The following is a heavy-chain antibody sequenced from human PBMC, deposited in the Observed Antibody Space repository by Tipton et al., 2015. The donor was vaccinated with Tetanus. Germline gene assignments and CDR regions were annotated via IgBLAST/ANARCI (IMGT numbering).Heavy chain of an antibody. CDR1: GGTFTSYA. CDR3: ARDYDGSEPFDY. J-gene: IGHJ4*02. V-gene: IGHV1-69*06. D-gene: IGHD3-10*01. Sequence: QLVQSGAEVKKPGSSVKVSCKASGGTFTSYAFSWVRQAPGQGLEWMGGILPIFGTTKYVQKFQGRVTITADKSTSTVYMELSSLRSEDTAVYYCARDYDGSEPFDYWGQGSLLTVSS. CDR2: ILPIFGTT.